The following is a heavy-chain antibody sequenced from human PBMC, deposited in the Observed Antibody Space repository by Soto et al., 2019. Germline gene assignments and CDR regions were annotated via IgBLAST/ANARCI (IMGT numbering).Heavy chain of an antibody. Sequence: ASVKVSCKVSGYTLTELSMHWVRQAPGKGLEWMGGFDPEDGETIYAQKFQGRVTMTEDTSTDTAYMELSSLRSEDTAVYYCATLYCSGGSCNMEFDYWGQGTLVTVSS. CDR3: ATLYCSGGSCNMEFDY. D-gene: IGHD2-15*01. CDR2: FDPEDGET. V-gene: IGHV1-24*01. CDR1: GYTLTELS. J-gene: IGHJ4*02.